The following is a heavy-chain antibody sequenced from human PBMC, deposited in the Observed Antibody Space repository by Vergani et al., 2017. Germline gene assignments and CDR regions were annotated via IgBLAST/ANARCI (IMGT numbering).Heavy chain of an antibody. CDR3: ARAGSSSCCHLDY. J-gene: IGHJ4*02. CDR1: GDSVSSNSAA. CDR2: TYYRSKWYH. V-gene: IGHV6-1*01. D-gene: IGHD2-2*01. Sequence: QVHLQQSGPGLVKPSQTLSLTCAISGDSVSSNSAAWNWIRQSPSRGLEWLGRTYYRSKWYHEYEVSVRSRIVINADTSKNQFSLQVNSVTPEDTAVYYCARAGSSSCCHLDYWGQGTLVIVSS.